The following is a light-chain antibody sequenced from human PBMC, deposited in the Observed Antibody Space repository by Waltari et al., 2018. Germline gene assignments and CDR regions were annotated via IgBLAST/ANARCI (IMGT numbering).Light chain of an antibody. CDR1: QGISSY. Sequence: IQLTQSPSLLSTSVGDRVTITCRASQGISSYLAWYQQKPGKVPKLLIYAASTLQSGVPSRFSGRGFGTEFTLTISSLQPEDFATYYCQQVDSYPFTFGPGTKVDL. V-gene: IGKV1-9*01. CDR2: AAS. CDR3: QQVDSYPFT. J-gene: IGKJ3*01.